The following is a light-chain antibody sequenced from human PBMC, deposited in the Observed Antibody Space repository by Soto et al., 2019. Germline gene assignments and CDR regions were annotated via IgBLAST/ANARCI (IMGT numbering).Light chain of an antibody. CDR1: SSDVGAYNF. CDR2: EVS. V-gene: IGLV2-14*01. Sequence: QSALTQPASVSGSPGQSISISCTGTSSDVGAYNFVSWYQQHPGKAPKLMIYEVSNRPSGVSNRFSGSKSGNTASLTISGLQAKDEADYYCSSYTSSSTLVFGSGTQLPVL. J-gene: IGLJ7*01. CDR3: SSYTSSSTLV.